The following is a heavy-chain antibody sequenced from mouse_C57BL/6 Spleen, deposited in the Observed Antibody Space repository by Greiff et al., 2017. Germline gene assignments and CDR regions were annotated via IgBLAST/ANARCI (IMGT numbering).Heavy chain of an antibody. CDR2: IYPGSGST. V-gene: IGHV1-55*01. D-gene: IGHD2-1*01. J-gene: IGHJ2*01. Sequence: QVQLKQPGAELVKPGASVKMSCKASGYTFTSYWITRVKQRPGQGLEWIGDIYPGSGSTNYNEKFKSKATLTVDTSSSTAYMQLSSLTSEDSSVYYCAIYYGNYWDYFDYWAEGTTPIIS. CDR1: GYTFTSYW. CDR3: AIYYGNYWDYFDY.